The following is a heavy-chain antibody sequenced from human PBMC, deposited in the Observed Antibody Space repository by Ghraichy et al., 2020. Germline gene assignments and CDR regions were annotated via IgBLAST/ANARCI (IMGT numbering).Heavy chain of an antibody. CDR1: GFLFSRSD. Sequence: LSLTCAASGFLFSRSDMHWVRQAPGKGLEWVAVISIDGRTQYYADSVKGRFTISRDNSKNTLFLQMNSLRPEDASVYYCARDYSLGSPDYLDYWGQGTLVTVSS. D-gene: IGHD2-15*01. CDR2: ISIDGRTQ. J-gene: IGHJ4*02. V-gene: IGHV3-30*04. CDR3: ARDYSLGSPDYLDY.